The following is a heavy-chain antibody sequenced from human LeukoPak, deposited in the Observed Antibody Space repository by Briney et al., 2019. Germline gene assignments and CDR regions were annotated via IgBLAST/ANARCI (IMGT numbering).Heavy chain of an antibody. CDR1: GYTFTSYG. V-gene: IGHV1-18*01. CDR2: ISAYNGNT. Sequence: ASVKVSCKASGYTFTSYGISWVRQAPGQGREWMGWISAYNGNTNYAQKLQGRVTMTTDTSTSTAYMELSRLRSDDTAVYYCARVAAVFYFDYWGQGTLVTVSS. D-gene: IGHD3-10*01. CDR3: ARVAAVFYFDY. J-gene: IGHJ4*02.